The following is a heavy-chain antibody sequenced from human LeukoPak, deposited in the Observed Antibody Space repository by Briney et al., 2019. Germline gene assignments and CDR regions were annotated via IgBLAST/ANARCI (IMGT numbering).Heavy chain of an antibody. V-gene: IGHV3-48*04. Sequence: TGGSLRLSCAASGFTFSGYRMNWVRQAPGKGLEWVSYISSSSSTIYYADSVKGRFTISRDNAKNTLYLQMNSLRAEDTAVYYCANGVRIVGAPDAFDIWGQGTMVTVSS. D-gene: IGHD1-26*01. CDR1: GFTFSGYR. CDR3: ANGVRIVGAPDAFDI. CDR2: ISSSSSTI. J-gene: IGHJ3*02.